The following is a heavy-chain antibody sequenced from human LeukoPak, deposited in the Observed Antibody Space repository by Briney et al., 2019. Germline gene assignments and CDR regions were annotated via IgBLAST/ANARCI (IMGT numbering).Heavy chain of an antibody. CDR3: AKDPFPKQTTGTTPDY. V-gene: IGHV3-23*01. D-gene: IGHD4-17*01. J-gene: IGHJ4*02. Sequence: GGSLRLSCAASGFTFSSYAMSWVRQAPGKGLEWVSAISGSGGSTYYADSVKGRFTISSDNSKNTLYLQMNSLRAEDTAVYYCAKDPFPKQTTGTTPDYWGQGTLVTVSS. CDR1: GFTFSSYA. CDR2: ISGSGGST.